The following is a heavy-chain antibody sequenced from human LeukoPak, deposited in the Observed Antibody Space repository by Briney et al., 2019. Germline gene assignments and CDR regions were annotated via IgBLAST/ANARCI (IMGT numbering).Heavy chain of an antibody. CDR2: IWYDGSNK. CDR3: AREADCSGGGCYRGAFDI. D-gene: IGHD2-15*01. CDR1: GFTFSTYV. V-gene: IGHV3-33*01. J-gene: IGHJ3*02. Sequence: GGSLRLSCAASGFTFSTYVMHWVRQAPGKGLEWVAVIWYDGSNKYYGDSVKGRLSISRDNSKNTLFLQMNSLRAEDTAVYYCAREADCSGGGCYRGAFDIWGQGTMVAVSS.